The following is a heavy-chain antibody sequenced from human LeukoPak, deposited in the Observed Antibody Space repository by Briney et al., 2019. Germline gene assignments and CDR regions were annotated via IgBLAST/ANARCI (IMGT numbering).Heavy chain of an antibody. CDR1: GGSISSYY. D-gene: IGHD1-26*01. J-gene: IGHJ5*02. CDR2: IYYSGST. V-gene: IGHV4-59*01. Sequence: SETLSLTCTVSGGSISSYYWSWIRQPPGKGLEWIGYIYYSGSTNYNPSLKSRVTISVDTSKNQFSLKLSSVTAADTAVYYCGRDQLRGLFDPWGQGTLVTVSS. CDR3: GRDQLRGLFDP.